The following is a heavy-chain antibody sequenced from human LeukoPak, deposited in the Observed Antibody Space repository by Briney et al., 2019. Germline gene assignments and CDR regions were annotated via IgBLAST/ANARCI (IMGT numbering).Heavy chain of an antibody. J-gene: IGHJ4*02. D-gene: IGHD4-17*01. V-gene: IGHV3-30*18. Sequence: GGSLRLSCAASGFTFSSYGMPWVRQAPGKGLEWVAVISYDGSNKYYADSVKGRFTISRDNSKNTLYLQMNSLRAEDTAVYYCAKVSTVSQTYYFDYWGQGTLVTVSS. CDR3: AKVSTVSQTYYFDY. CDR2: ISYDGSNK. CDR1: GFTFSSYG.